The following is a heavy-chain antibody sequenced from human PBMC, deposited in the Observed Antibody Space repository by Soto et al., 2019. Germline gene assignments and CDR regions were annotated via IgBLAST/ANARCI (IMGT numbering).Heavy chain of an antibody. D-gene: IGHD4-17*01. CDR1: GFAFSNYW. Sequence: ELQLVQSGGGLVQPGGSLRLSCAASGFAFSNYWMHWVRQAPGKGLVWVSRINGDGSSTSYADSVRGRFTISRDNAENAMYLQLNSLRPVDTAPYYCARFRVDGDSVPGGQGTLVTVSS. J-gene: IGHJ5*02. CDR2: INGDGSST. V-gene: IGHV3-74*01. CDR3: ARFRVDGDSVP.